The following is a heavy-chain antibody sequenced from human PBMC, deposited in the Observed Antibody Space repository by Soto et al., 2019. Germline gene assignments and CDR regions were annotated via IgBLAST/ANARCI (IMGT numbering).Heavy chain of an antibody. V-gene: IGHV4-30-2*01. D-gene: IGHD5-12*01. J-gene: IGHJ4*02. Sequence: QLQLQESGSGLVKPSQTLSLTCAVSGGSISSGGYSWSWIRQPPGKGLEWIGYIYHSGSTYYNPSPKRRVTTSVYRPKNQFSLRLSSVTAADTAVYYCAAGGGLPRYYWGQGTLVTVSS. CDR1: GGSISSGGYS. CDR3: AAGGGLPRYY. CDR2: IYHSGST.